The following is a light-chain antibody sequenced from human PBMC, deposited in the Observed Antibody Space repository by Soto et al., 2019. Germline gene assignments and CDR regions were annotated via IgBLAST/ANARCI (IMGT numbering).Light chain of an antibody. Sequence: IQLTQSPSSLSASVGDRVTITCRARQGISSYLAWYQQKPGKAPKLLIYAASTLKSGVPSRFSGSEFGTDFTLTISSLQPEYFATYYCQQLNSYPRTFGQGTMVDIK. V-gene: IGKV1-9*01. J-gene: IGKJ1*01. CDR3: QQLNSYPRT. CDR2: AAS. CDR1: QGISSY.